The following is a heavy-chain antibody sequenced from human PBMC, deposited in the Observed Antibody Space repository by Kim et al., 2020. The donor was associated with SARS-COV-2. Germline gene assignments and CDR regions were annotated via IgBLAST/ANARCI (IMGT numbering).Heavy chain of an antibody. CDR3: AKDTAALGGGFDY. J-gene: IGHJ4*02. Sequence: GGSLRLSCAASGFTFSNYGMHWVRQAPGKGLEWVAVISNDGSNKYYADSVKGRFTISRDNSKNTLYLQMNNLRAEDTAVYYCAKDTAALGGGFDYWGQGTLVTVSS. CDR2: ISNDGSNK. CDR1: GFTFSNYG. D-gene: IGHD3-16*01. V-gene: IGHV3-30*18.